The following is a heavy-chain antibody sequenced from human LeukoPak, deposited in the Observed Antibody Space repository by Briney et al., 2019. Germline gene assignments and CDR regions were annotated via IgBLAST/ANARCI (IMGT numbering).Heavy chain of an antibody. V-gene: IGHV3-7*05. J-gene: IGHJ4*02. CDR1: GFTFSNAW. CDR2: IKEDGSDK. Sequence: GGSLRLSCTPSGFTFSNAWMTWVRQAPGKGLEWVAHIKEDGSDKYYVDSVTGRFTISRDNTKNSLYLQMSSLRAEDTAVYYCATWNSDWEFAYWGQGTLVSVSS. CDR3: ATWNSDWEFAY. D-gene: IGHD1/OR15-1a*01.